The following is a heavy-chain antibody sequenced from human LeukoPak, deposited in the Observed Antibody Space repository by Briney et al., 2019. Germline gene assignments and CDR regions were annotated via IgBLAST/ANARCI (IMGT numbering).Heavy chain of an antibody. CDR3: AVRATHYYMDV. CDR1: GGSIRGYY. Sequence: RPSETLPLTCTVSGGSIRGYYWSWVRQPPGKGLEWIAYIYYSGSTNYNPSLKSRVTISLDTSKNQFSLKLSSVTAADTAVYYCAVRATHYYMDVWGTGTTVTVSS. J-gene: IGHJ6*03. V-gene: IGHV4-59*08. CDR2: IYYSGST.